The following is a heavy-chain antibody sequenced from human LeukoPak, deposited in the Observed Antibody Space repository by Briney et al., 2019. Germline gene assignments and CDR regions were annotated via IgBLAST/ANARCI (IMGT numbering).Heavy chain of an antibody. Sequence: SGPTLVNPTQTLALTCTFSGFSLTTSGVGVGWIRQPPGKALEGLSTIYWDDDKRYSPSLRSRLTITKDTYRNQVVLIMTNVDPIDTATYYCAHIEITFGGVMRDDAFDIWGQGTMVTVSS. D-gene: IGHD3-16*01. CDR3: AHIEITFGGVMRDDAFDI. V-gene: IGHV2-5*02. J-gene: IGHJ3*02. CDR2: IYWDDDK. CDR1: GFSLTTSGVG.